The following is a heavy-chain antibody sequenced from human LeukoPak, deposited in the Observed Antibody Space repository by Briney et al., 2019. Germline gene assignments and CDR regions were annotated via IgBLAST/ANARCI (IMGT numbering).Heavy chain of an antibody. CDR2: INSDRSST. V-gene: IGHV3-74*01. CDR1: GFTFSSYW. J-gene: IGHJ6*02. CDR3: ARVDSYCSAEGCYYYYGMDV. Sequence: PGGSLRLSCAASGFTFSSYWMHWVRQAPGKGLVWVSRINSDRSSTSYADSVKGRFTISRDNAKNTLYLQMNSLRAEDTAVYYCARVDSYCSAEGCYYYYGMDVWGQGTTVTVSS. D-gene: IGHD2-15*01.